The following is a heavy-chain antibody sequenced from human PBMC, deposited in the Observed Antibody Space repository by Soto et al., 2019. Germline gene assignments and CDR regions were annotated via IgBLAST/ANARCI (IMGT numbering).Heavy chain of an antibody. CDR1: GGSINNNGYF. D-gene: IGHD1-26*01. CDR3: ARGPSGDKVDY. V-gene: IGHV4-30-4*01. J-gene: IGHJ4*02. CDR2: IYNSGST. Sequence: QVQLQESGPGVVEPSQTLSLTCTVSGGSINNNGYFLSWIRKPPGSGLEWIGHIYNSGSTYSNPSLKSRLTISVDTSKNQFSLKLSSVTAADTAVYYCARGPSGDKVDYWGQGTLVTVSS.